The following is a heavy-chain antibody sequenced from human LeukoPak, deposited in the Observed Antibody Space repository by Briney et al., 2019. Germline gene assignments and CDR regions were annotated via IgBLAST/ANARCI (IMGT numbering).Heavy chain of an antibody. CDR2: INHSGST. V-gene: IGHV4-34*01. Sequence: KPGGSLRLSCAASGFSFSSYWMNWVRQPPGKGLEWIGEINHSGSTNYNPSLKSRVTISVDTSKNQFSLKLSSVTAADTAVYYCARGSSIVGATSGGDYWGQGTLVTVSS. J-gene: IGHJ4*02. CDR1: GFSFSSYW. D-gene: IGHD1-26*01. CDR3: ARGSSIVGATSGGDY.